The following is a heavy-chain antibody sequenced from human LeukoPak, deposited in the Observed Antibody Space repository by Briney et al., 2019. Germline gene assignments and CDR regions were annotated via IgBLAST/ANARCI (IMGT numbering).Heavy chain of an antibody. CDR1: GYSFTSYW. Sequence: GESLKISCKGSGYSFTSYWIGWVRQMPGKGLEWVGIIYPDDSETRYSPPFKDQVTISADKSISTAYLQWSSLKASDTAMYYCARHYPGGDYFIDYWGQGTLVTVSS. CDR3: ARHYPGGDYFIDY. D-gene: IGHD4-17*01. J-gene: IGHJ4*02. V-gene: IGHV5-51*01. CDR2: IYPDDSET.